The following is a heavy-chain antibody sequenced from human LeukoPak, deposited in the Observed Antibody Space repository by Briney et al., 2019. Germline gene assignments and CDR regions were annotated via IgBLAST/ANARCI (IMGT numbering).Heavy chain of an antibody. V-gene: IGHV3-23*01. CDR3: AKNEYSGYDLNPLTSD. J-gene: IGHJ4*02. CDR1: GLTFSSYS. D-gene: IGHD5-12*01. Sequence: GGSLRLSCVVSGLTFSSYSMSWVRQAPGKGLEWVSAISGSGGSTYYADSVKGRFTISRDNSKNTLYLQMNSLRAEDTAVYYCAKNEYSGYDLNPLTSDWGQGTLVTVSS. CDR2: ISGSGGST.